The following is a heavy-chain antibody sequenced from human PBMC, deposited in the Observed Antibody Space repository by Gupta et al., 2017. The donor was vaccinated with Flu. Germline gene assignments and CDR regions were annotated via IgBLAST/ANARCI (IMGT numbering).Heavy chain of an antibody. J-gene: IGHJ6*02. Sequence: APGKGLEWVAVIWYDGSNKYYADSVKGRFTISRDNSKNTLYLQMNSLRAEDTAVYYCARDRRYGGNSYGMDVWGQGTTVTVSS. V-gene: IGHV3-33*01. D-gene: IGHD4-17*01. CDR3: ARDRRYGGNSYGMDV. CDR2: IWYDGSNK.